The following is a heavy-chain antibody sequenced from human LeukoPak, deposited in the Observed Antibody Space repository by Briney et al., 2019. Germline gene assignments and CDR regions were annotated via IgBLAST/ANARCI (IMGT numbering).Heavy chain of an antibody. V-gene: IGHV4-39*07. CDR3: ARTTEGYAGGPGYSYYYYMDV. CDR2: IYYSGST. J-gene: IGHJ6*03. CDR1: GGSISSSSYY. D-gene: IGHD5-12*01. Sequence: PSETLSLTCTVSGGSISSSSYYWGWIRQPPGKGLEWIGSIYYSGSTYYNPSLKSRVTISVDTSKNQFSLKLSSVTAADTAVYYCARTTEGYAGGPGYSYYYYMDVWGKGTTVTISS.